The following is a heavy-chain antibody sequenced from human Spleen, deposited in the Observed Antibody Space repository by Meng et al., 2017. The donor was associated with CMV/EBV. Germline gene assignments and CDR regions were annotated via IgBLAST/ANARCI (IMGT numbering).Heavy chain of an antibody. CDR2: IYYSGST. D-gene: IGHD3-22*01. Sequence: SETLSLTCTVSGGSISSGGYYWSWIRQHPGKGLEWIGYIYYSGSTYYNPSLKSRVTISVDTSKNQFSLKLSSVTAADTAVYYCAKGRYYDSSGYLIDYWGQGTLVTVSS. J-gene: IGHJ4*02. V-gene: IGHV4-31*03. CDR3: AKGRYYDSSGYLIDY. CDR1: GGSISSGGYY.